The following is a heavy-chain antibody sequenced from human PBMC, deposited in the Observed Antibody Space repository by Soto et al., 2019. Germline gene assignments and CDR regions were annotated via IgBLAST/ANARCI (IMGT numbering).Heavy chain of an antibody. CDR1: GGSISSYY. Sequence: SETLSLTCTVSGGSISSYYWSWIRQPPGKGLEWIGYIYYSGSTNYNPSLKSRVTISVDTSKNQFSLKLSSVTAADTAVYYCASIKSSYYYYMDVWGKGTTVTVSS. D-gene: IGHD6-6*01. CDR3: ASIKSSYYYYMDV. CDR2: IYYSGST. J-gene: IGHJ6*03. V-gene: IGHV4-59*08.